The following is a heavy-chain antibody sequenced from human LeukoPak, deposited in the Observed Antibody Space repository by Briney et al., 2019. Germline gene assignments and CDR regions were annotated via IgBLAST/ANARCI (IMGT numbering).Heavy chain of an antibody. CDR3: ARDKSGYYYYYMDV. Sequence: PGGSLRLSCAASGFTFSSYSMNWVRQAPGKGLEWVSSISSSSSYIYYADSVKGRFTISRDNAKDSLYLQMNGLRAEDTAVYYCARDKSGYYYYYMDVWGKGTTVTVSS. CDR2: ISSSSSYI. V-gene: IGHV3-21*01. CDR1: GFTFSSYS. J-gene: IGHJ6*03. D-gene: IGHD1-26*01.